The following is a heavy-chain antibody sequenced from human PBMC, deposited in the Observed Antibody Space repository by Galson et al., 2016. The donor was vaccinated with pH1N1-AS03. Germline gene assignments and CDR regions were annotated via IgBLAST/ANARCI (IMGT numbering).Heavy chain of an antibody. CDR1: GFTFNSYW. V-gene: IGHV3-7*01. CDR3: TSGMVELDY. D-gene: IGHD3-10*01. Sequence: LRLSCAASGFTFNSYWMTWVRQAPGKGLEWVANIKQDGSEKYYVDSVKGRFTISRDNAKNSLSLQMNSLRSEDTAVYYCTSGMVELDYWGQGTLVTVSS. J-gene: IGHJ4*02. CDR2: IKQDGSEK.